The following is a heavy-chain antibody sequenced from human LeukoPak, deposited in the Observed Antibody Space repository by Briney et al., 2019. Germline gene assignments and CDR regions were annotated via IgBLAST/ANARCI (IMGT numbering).Heavy chain of an antibody. Sequence: GGSLRLSCAASGFTFSSHGMHWVRQPPGKGLEWVAVVSYDGRNRYADSVKGRFTMSRDDSKNTLYLEMNSLRVADTAVYYCAKDVYDSGRTQYDYYYGMDVWGQGTLVTVSS. D-gene: IGHD3-10*01. CDR1: GFTFSSHG. CDR2: VSYDGRNR. CDR3: AKDVYDSGRTQYDYYYGMDV. J-gene: IGHJ6*02. V-gene: IGHV3-30*18.